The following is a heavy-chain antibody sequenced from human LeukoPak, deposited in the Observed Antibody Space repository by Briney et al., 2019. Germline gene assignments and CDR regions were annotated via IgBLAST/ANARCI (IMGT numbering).Heavy chain of an antibody. Sequence: GGSLRLSCAASGFTFSSYAMHWVRQAPGKGLEWVAVISYDGSNKYYADSVKGRFTISRDNSKNTLYLQMNSLRAEDTAVYYCARAHCSGGTCYYVPFDYWGQGTLVTVSS. CDR1: GFTFSSYA. J-gene: IGHJ4*02. D-gene: IGHD2-15*01. CDR3: ARAHCSGGTCYYVPFDY. V-gene: IGHV3-30-3*01. CDR2: ISYDGSNK.